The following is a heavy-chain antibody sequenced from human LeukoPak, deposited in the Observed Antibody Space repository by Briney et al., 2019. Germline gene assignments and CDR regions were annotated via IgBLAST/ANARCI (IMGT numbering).Heavy chain of an antibody. CDR1: GFTVSSKY. CDR2: IYSGGST. CDR3: ARDKVYYYDSSGYSYYWYFDL. V-gene: IGHV3-66*01. D-gene: IGHD3-22*01. Sequence: PGGSLRLSCAASGFTVSSKYINWVRQAPGQGLEWVSVIYSGGSTYYADSVKGRFTISRDNSKNTLYLQMNSLRAEDTAVYYCARDKVYYYDSSGYSYYWYFDLWGRGTLVTVSS. J-gene: IGHJ2*01.